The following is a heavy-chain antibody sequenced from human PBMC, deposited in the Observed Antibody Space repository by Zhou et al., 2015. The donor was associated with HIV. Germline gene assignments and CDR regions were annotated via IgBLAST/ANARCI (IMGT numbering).Heavy chain of an antibody. CDR1: GFSLSAYS. CDR3: ARDNDGSSHYSIFDF. Sequence: VHVVESGGGVVQPGRSLTLSCAPSGFSLSAYSMNWVRQAAGKGLEWVSSISSSSSYIYYADSVKGRFTISRDNAKNSLYLQMNSLRAEDTAVYYCARDNDGSSHYSIFDFWGPGTLVTVSS. J-gene: IGHJ4*02. V-gene: IGHV3-21*01. CDR2: ISSSSSYI. D-gene: IGHD3-22*01.